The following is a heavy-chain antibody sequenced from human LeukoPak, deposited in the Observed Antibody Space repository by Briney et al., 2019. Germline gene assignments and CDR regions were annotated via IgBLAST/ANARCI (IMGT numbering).Heavy chain of an antibody. J-gene: IGHJ2*01. CDR2: INHSGST. CDR1: GGSFSGYY. Sequence: SETLSLTCAVYGGSFSGYYWSWIRQPPGKGLEWIGEINHSGSTNYNPSLKSRVTISVDTSKNQFSLKLSSVTAADTAVYYCASLLWFGELFPWYFDLWGRGTLVTVSS. V-gene: IGHV4-34*01. D-gene: IGHD3-10*01. CDR3: ASLLWFGELFPWYFDL.